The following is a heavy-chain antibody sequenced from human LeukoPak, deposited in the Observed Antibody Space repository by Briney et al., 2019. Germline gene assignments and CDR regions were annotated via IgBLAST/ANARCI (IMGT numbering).Heavy chain of an antibody. CDR2: FYYSRST. CDR1: RDSVTSYY. D-gene: IGHD3-3*01. V-gene: IGHV4-59*02. J-gene: IGHJ3*02. Sequence: SETLSLTCTVSRDSVTSYYWSWIRLPPGKGLEWIGYFYYSRSTNYNPSLKSRVTISVDTSKNQFSLKLSSVTATDTAVYYCARGMEAFDIWGQGTMVTVSS. CDR3: ARGMEAFDI.